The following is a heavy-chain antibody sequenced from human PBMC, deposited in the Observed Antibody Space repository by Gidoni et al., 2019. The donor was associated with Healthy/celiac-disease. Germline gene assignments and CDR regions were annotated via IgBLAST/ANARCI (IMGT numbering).Heavy chain of an antibody. V-gene: IGHV3-33*01. D-gene: IGHD3-22*01. J-gene: IGHJ4*02. CDR1: VFTFRSYG. Sequence: QVQLVESGGGVVQPGRSLMLSCAASVFTFRSYGMHWVRQAPGKGLEWVAVIWYDGSNKYYADSVKGRFTISRDNSKNTLYLQMNSLRAEDTAVYYCARDPHLFDSSGYLNYWGQGTLVTVSS. CDR2: IWYDGSNK. CDR3: ARDPHLFDSSGYLNY.